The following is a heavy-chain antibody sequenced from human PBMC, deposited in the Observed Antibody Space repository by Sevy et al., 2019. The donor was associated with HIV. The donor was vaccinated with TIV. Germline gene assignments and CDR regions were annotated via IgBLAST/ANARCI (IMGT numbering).Heavy chain of an antibody. V-gene: IGHV7-4-1*01. CDR2: INTNSGNP. D-gene: IGHD3-9*01. CDR3: ARAHYNYFDT. J-gene: IGHJ4*02. CDR1: GYTFTNYG. Sequence: ASVKVSCKGSGYTFTNYGLIWVRQAPGHGLEYMGMINTNSGNPTFAPGFAGRFVFSLDTSVSTAFLQIDSLKAEDTALYYCARAHYNYFDTWGQGSLVTVSS.